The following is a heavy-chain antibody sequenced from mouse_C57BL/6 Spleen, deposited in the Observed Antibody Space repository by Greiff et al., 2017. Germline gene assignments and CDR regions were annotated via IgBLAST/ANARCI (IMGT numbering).Heavy chain of an antibody. CDR3: DYPFAY. V-gene: IGHV1-4*01. Sequence: VQLQQSGAELARPGASVKMSCKASGYTFTSSTMHWVKQRPGQGLEWIGYLNPSSGYTKYNQKFKDKATLTADKSSSTAYMQLSSLTSEDSAVXRYDYPFAYWGQGTLVTVSA. J-gene: IGHJ3*01. CDR2: LNPSSGYT. D-gene: IGHD2-4*01. CDR1: GYTFTSST.